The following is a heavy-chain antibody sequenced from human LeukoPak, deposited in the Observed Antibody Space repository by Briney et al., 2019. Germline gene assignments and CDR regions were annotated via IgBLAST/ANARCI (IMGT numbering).Heavy chain of an antibody. Sequence: PGGSLRLSCATSGFTFSTYAFSWVRQAPGKGLEWVADISNSGRIHYADSVKGRFTISRDNSKNTLYLQMNSLRAEDTAVHYCARMYYYDSSGYYYEDYWGQGTLVTVSS. D-gene: IGHD3-22*01. J-gene: IGHJ4*02. CDR3: ARMYYYDSSGYYYEDY. CDR1: GFTFSTYA. CDR2: ISNSGRI. V-gene: IGHV3-23*01.